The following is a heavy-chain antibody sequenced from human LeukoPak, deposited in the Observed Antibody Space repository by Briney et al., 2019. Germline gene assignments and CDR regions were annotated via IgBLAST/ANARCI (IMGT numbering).Heavy chain of an antibody. CDR1: GFTFSSYA. V-gene: IGHV3-48*03. J-gene: IGHJ4*02. CDR3: ARGALYYYDSSGYSPPDY. D-gene: IGHD3-22*01. CDR2: ISSSGSTI. Sequence: PGGSLRLSCAASGFTFSSYAMNWVRQAPRKGLEWVSYISSSGSTIYYADSVKGRFTISRDNAKNSLYLQMNSLRAEDTAVYYCARGALYYYDSSGYSPPDYWGQGTLVTVSS.